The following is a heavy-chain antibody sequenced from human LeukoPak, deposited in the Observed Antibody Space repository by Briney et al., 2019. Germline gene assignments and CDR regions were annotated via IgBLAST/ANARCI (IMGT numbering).Heavy chain of an antibody. J-gene: IGHJ3*02. CDR3: ARAYSSGGDAFDI. Sequence: GGSLRLSCAASGFTFSSYSMNWVRQAPGKGLEWVSSISSSSSYIYYADSVKGRFTISRDNAKSSLYLQMNSLRAEDTAVYYCARAYSSGGDAFDIWGQGTMVTVSS. V-gene: IGHV3-21*01. D-gene: IGHD3-22*01. CDR2: ISSSSSYI. CDR1: GFTFSSYS.